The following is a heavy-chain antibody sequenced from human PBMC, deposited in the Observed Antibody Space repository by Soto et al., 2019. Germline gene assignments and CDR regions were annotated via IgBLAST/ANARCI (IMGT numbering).Heavy chain of an antibody. V-gene: IGHV3-21*01. D-gene: IGHD5-12*01. CDR1: RVTFSRDS. J-gene: IGHJ4*02. Sequence: LACEASRVTFSRDSMNWVRQVPGKGMEWVASISSGSSDTWYADSVKGRFIISRDNAQNSLFLQMNTLRPEDKAMYSCASVAYCGRGTQGAGSS. CDR3: ASVAY. CDR2: ISSGSSDT.